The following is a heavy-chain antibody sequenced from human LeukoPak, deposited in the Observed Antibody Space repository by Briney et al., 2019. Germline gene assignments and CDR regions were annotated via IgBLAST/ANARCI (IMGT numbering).Heavy chain of an antibody. V-gene: IGHV3-7*01. D-gene: IGHD4-23*01. CDR2: IKQDGSEK. Sequence: GGSLRPPWAAPGFTFCNYLVSWVRPAPGEGLGWVAKIKQDGSEKYYVDSVKGRFTISRDNAKNSLYLQMNSLRAEDTAVYYCARDLGFYGGNSPQSDYWGQGTLVTVSS. CDR1: GFTFCNYL. J-gene: IGHJ4*02. CDR3: ARDLGFYGGNSPQSDY.